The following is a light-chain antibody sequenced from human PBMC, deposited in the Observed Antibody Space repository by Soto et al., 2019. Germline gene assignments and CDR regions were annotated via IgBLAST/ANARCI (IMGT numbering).Light chain of an antibody. CDR1: QSVSSN. Sequence: EIVMTQSPATLSVSPGERATLSCRASQSVSSNLAWYQQKPGQAPRLLMFGASSRATGIADRFSGSGSGTEFTLTISRLEPEDFAVYYSQQYGSSPTFGQGTRLEI. V-gene: IGKV3-20*01. CDR2: GAS. CDR3: QQYGSSPT. J-gene: IGKJ5*01.